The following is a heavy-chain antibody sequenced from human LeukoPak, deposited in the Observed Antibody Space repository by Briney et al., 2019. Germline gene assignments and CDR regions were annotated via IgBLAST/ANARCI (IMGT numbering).Heavy chain of an antibody. CDR3: TRGVTVGATIYYYGMDV. CDR2: LNGDGSST. V-gene: IGHV3-74*01. Sequence: GGSLRLSCAASGFTFGTYWMHWVRQAPGKGLVWVSCLNGDGSSTSYADSVKGRLTTSRDNAKNTLYLQMNSLRAEDTAVYYCTRGVTVGATIYYYGMDVWGQGTTVTVSS. J-gene: IGHJ6*02. CDR1: GFTFGTYW. D-gene: IGHD1-26*01.